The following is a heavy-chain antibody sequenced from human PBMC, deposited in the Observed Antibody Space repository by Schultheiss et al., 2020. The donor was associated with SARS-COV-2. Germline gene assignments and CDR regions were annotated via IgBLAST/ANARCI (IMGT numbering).Heavy chain of an antibody. V-gene: IGHV4-59*01. J-gene: IGHJ6*03. CDR1: GGSISSYY. CDR3: ARAVTTGYYYMDV. D-gene: IGHD4-11*01. Sequence: SETLSLTCTVSGGSISSYYWSWIRQPPGKGLEWIGYIYYSGSTNYNPSLKSRVTISVDTSKNQFSLKLSSVTAADTAVYYCARAVTTGYYYMDVWGKGTTVTVSS. CDR2: IYYSGST.